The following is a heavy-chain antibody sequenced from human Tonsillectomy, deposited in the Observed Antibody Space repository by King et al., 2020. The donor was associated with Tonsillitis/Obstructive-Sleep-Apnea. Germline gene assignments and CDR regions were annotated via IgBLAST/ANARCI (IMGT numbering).Heavy chain of an antibody. V-gene: IGHV1-18*01. Sequence: QLVQSGSEVKKPGASVKVSCKASGYSFTNYGISWVRQAPGQGLEWMAWISAHNGHTNYAQKFQGRVTMTTDASTSTAYMELRSLRSDDTAVYYCARDSMSHYYDSSAYYTFNYWGQGTLVTVSS. D-gene: IGHD3-22*01. CDR2: ISAHNGHT. CDR1: GYSFTNYG. J-gene: IGHJ4*02. CDR3: ARDSMSHYYDSSAYYTFNY.